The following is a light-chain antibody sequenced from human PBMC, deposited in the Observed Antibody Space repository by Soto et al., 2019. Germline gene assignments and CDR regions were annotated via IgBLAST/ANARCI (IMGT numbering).Light chain of an antibody. Sequence: QSVLTQPASVSGSPGQSIAISCTGTSSDIGAYAYVPWYQQHPGKVPKLIVFDVNYRPSGVSSRFSGSKSGNTASLTISGLQAEDEADYYCSSYTRTSSVIFGGGTKVTVL. CDR3: SSYTRTSSVI. V-gene: IGLV2-14*03. CDR1: SSDIGAYAY. J-gene: IGLJ2*01. CDR2: DVN.